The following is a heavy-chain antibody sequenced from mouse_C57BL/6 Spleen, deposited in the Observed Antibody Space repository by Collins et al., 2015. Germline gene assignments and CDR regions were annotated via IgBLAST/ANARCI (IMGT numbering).Heavy chain of an antibody. Sequence: EVQLLQSGAELVRPGASVKLSCTPSGFNIKDDYMHWVNQRPEQGLEWIGWIDPENGDTEYASKFQGKATITTDTFSNTAYLQLSSLTSEDTAVYYCTSYYVWGTGTTVTVSS. CDR2: IDPENGDT. J-gene: IGHJ1*03. CDR1: GFNIKDDY. V-gene: IGHV14-4*01. CDR3: TSYYV. D-gene: IGHD1-1*01.